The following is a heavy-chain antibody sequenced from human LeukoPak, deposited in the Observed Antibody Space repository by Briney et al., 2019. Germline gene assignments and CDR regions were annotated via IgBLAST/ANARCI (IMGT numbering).Heavy chain of an antibody. CDR2: IHYSGST. V-gene: IGHV4-39*07. Sequence: SETLSLTCTVSGGSISSGSYYWGWIRQPPGKGLEWIGSIHYSGSTNYNPSPKSRVTISVDTSKNQFSLKLSSVTAADTAVYYCARGYCSGGSCYSYYYYNYMDVWGKGTTVTVSS. CDR1: GGSISSGSYY. D-gene: IGHD2-15*01. J-gene: IGHJ6*03. CDR3: ARGYCSGGSCYSYYYYNYMDV.